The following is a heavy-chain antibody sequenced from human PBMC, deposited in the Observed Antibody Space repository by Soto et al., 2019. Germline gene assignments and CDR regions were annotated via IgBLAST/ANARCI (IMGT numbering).Heavy chain of an antibody. CDR2: RYHSGIT. Sequence: QVQLQESGPGLVKPSETLSLTCTVSGDSISNFFWSWIRQSPGKGLECIGYRYHSGITKYSPSLKSRVTMSIDTSRNQFSLRLTAVTTADTAVYYCAREVLIAEAGGLGWFDPWGQGTLVTVSS. V-gene: IGHV4-59*01. D-gene: IGHD6-13*01. CDR1: GDSISNFF. J-gene: IGHJ5*02. CDR3: AREVLIAEAGGLGWFDP.